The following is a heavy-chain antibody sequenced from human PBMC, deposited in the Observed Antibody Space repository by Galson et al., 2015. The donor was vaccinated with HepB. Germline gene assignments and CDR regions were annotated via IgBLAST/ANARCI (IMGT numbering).Heavy chain of an antibody. CDR1: GFTFSSYA. V-gene: IGHV3-30*04. CDR2: ISYDGSNK. D-gene: IGHD3-22*01. Sequence: SLRLSCAASGFTFSSYAMHWVRQAPGKGLEWVAVISYDGSNKYYADSVKGRFTISRDNSKNTLYLQMNSLRAEDTAVYYCARVSIVVVMVDAFDIWGQGTMVTVSS. J-gene: IGHJ3*02. CDR3: ARVSIVVVMVDAFDI.